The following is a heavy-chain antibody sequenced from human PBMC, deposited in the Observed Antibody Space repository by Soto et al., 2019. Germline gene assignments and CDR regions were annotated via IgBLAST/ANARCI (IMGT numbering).Heavy chain of an antibody. V-gene: IGHV3-30-3*01. CDR3: ARDDLEYYFDY. CDR1: GFTFSSYA. Sequence: LRLSCAASGFTFSSYAMHWVRQAPVKGLEWVAVISYDGSNKYYADSVKGRFTISRDNSKNTLYLQMNSLRAEDTAVYYCARDDLEYYFDYWGQGTLVTVSS. CDR2: ISYDGSNK. J-gene: IGHJ4*01.